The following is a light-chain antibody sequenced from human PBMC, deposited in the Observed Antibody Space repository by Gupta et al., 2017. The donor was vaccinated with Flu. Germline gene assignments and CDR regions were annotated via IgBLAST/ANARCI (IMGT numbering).Light chain of an antibody. Sequence: QAALTQPASVSGSPGQSITVSCTGTNRDVGGYDYVSWHQQHPGKVPRRLIYAVSDRPSGVSSRFSGSKSGNTASLTISGLQPEDEAHDYCSSFTASSTFVFGGGTKLTVL. V-gene: IGLV2-14*03. CDR2: AVS. CDR1: NRDVGGYDY. CDR3: SSFTASSTFV. J-gene: IGLJ2*01.